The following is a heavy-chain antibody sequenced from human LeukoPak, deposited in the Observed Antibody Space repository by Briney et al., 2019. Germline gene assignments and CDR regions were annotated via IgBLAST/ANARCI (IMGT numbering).Heavy chain of an antibody. J-gene: IGHJ6*03. CDR3: AREMTRNYYYMDV. D-gene: IGHD4-11*01. V-gene: IGHV3-20*04. CDR1: GFTFDDCG. CDR2: INWNGGST. Sequence: GGSLRLSCVASGFTFDDCGMSWVRQAPGKGLEWVSGINWNGGSTGYADSVKGRFTISRDNAMNSLYLQMNSLRAEDTALYYCAREMTRNYYYMDVWGKGTTVTVSS.